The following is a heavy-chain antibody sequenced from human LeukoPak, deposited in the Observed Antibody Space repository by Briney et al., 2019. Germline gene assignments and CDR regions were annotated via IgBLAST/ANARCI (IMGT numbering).Heavy chain of an antibody. V-gene: IGHV4-34*01. CDR3: ARRRVYYGSGSRYYYMDV. Sequence: KASETLSLTCAVYGGSFSGYYWSWIRQPPGKGLEWIGEINHSGSTNYNRSLKSRVTISVDTSKNQFSLKLSSVTAADTAVYYCARRRVYYGSGSRYYYMDVWGKGTTVTISS. CDR1: GGSFSGYY. J-gene: IGHJ6*03. CDR2: INHSGST. D-gene: IGHD3-10*01.